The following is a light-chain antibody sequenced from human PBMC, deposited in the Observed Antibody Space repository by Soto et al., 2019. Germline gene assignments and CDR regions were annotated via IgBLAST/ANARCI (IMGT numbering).Light chain of an antibody. CDR1: SSDVGGYNY. V-gene: IGLV2-14*01. CDR2: EVS. J-gene: IGLJ1*01. CDR3: SSYTSSSTYV. Sequence: QSALTQPPSASGSPGQSVTISCTGTSSDVGGYNYVSWYQQHPGKAPKLIIYEVSNRPSGASNRFSGSKSGNTASLTISGLQAEDEADYYCSSYTSSSTYVFGTGTKLTVL.